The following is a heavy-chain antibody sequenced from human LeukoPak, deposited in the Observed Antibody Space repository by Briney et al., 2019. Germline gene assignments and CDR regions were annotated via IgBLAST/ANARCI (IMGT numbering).Heavy chain of an antibody. CDR1: GYILTSYG. D-gene: IGHD2-21*02. Sequence: ASVKVSCKASGYILTSYGSSWARQPPGQGLEWMGWISAYNGNTNYAQKLQGRVTMTTDTSTSTASMGLRSLRSDDTAVYHCARSVCGGDCYSDYWGRGTLVTVSS. V-gene: IGHV1-18*04. J-gene: IGHJ4*02. CDR3: ARSVCGGDCYSDY. CDR2: ISAYNGNT.